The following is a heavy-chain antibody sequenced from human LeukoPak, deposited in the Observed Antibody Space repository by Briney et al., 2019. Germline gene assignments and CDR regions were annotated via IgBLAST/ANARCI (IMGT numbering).Heavy chain of an antibody. J-gene: IGHJ5*02. CDR3: ARRPVATGDRVDNWFDP. CDR2: INHSGST. Sequence: PSETLSLTCAVYGGSFSGYYWSWIRQPPGKGLEWIGEINHSGSTNYNPSLKSRVTISVDTSKNQFSLKLSSVTAADTAVYYCARRPVATGDRVDNWFDPWGQGTLVTVSS. CDR1: GGSFSGYY. D-gene: IGHD7-27*01. V-gene: IGHV4-34*01.